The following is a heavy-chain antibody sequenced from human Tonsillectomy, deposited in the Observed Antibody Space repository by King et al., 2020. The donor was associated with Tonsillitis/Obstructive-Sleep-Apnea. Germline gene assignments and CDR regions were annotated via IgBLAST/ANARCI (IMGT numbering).Heavy chain of an antibody. CDR3: NGYYYNYGMDV. V-gene: IGHV4-34*01. D-gene: IGHD2-8*01. CDR2: INHSGST. Sequence: VQLQQWGAGLLKPSETLSLTCAVYGGSSSGYYWSWIRQPPGKGLEWIGEINHSGSTNYNPSLKSRVTILVDTSKNQFSLKLSSVTAADTAVYYFNGYYYNYGMDVWGQGTTLTVAS. J-gene: IGHJ6*02. CDR1: GGSSSGYY.